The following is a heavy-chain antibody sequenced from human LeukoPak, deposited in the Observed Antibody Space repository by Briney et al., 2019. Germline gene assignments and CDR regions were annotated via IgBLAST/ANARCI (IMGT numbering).Heavy chain of an antibody. J-gene: IGHJ5*02. CDR2: ISGSGGST. CDR3: AKDVDPNDYGSGSYVGGNWFDP. CDR1: GFTFSSYA. Sequence: PGGSLRLSCAASGFTFSSYAMSWVRQAPGKGLEWVSAISGSGGSTYYADSVKGRFTISRDNSKNTLYLQMNSLRAEDTAVYYCAKDVDPNDYGSGSYVGGNWFDPWGQGTLVTVSS. V-gene: IGHV3-23*01. D-gene: IGHD3-10*01.